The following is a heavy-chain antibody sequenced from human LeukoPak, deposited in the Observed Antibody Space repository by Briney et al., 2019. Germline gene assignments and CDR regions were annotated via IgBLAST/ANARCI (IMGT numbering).Heavy chain of an antibody. CDR1: GGSISSYY. D-gene: IGHD3-10*01. CDR2: IYYSGST. CDR3: ARTMVRGVIIAFDI. J-gene: IGHJ3*02. Sequence: SETLSLTCTVSGGSISSYYWDWIRQPPGKGLEWIGSIYYSGSTYYNPSLKSRVTISVDTSKNQFSLKLSSVTAADTAVYYCARTMVRGVIIAFDIWGQGTMVTVSS. V-gene: IGHV4-39*01.